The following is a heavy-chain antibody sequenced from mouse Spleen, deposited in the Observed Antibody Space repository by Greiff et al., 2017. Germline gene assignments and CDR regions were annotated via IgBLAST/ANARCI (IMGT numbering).Heavy chain of an antibody. CDR1: GYTFTSYW. CDR3: TRSRNYLYFDY. Sequence: QVQLQQPGAELVRPGASVKLSCKASGYTFTSYWINWVKQRPGQGLEWIGNIYPSDSYTNYNQKFKDKATLTVDKSSSTAYMQLSSPTSEDSAVYYCTRSRNYLYFDYWGQGTTLTVSS. V-gene: IGHV1-69*02. J-gene: IGHJ2*01. D-gene: IGHD1-1*01. CDR2: IYPSDSYT.